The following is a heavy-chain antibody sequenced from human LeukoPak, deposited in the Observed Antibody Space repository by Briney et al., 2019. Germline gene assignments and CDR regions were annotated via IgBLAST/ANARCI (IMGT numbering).Heavy chain of an antibody. CDR1: AYTFTDYY. CDR2: INPKSGGT. D-gene: IGHD3-22*01. J-gene: IGHJ6*02. CDR3: GRGRPISMVVVIESYGMDV. V-gene: IGHV1-2*02. Sequence: ASVKVSCKASAYTFTDYYMHWVRQAPGQGPEWMGWINPKSGGTEYAQKFQGRVTMTRDTSISTAYMELTRLTSDDTAVYYCGRGRPISMVVVIESYGMDVWGQGTTVTVSS.